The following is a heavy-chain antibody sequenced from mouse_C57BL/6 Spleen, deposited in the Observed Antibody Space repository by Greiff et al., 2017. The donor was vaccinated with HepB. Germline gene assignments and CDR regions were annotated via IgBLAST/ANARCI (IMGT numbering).Heavy chain of an antibody. CDR3: ARSDYDYVLFDY. CDR2: IDPSDSYT. Sequence: QVQLQQPGAELVMPGASVKLSCKASGYTFTSYWMHWVKQRPGQGLEWIGEIDPSDSYTNYNQKFKGKSTLTVDKSSSTAYMQLSSLTSEDSAVYYCARSDYDYVLFDYWGQGTTLTVSS. D-gene: IGHD2-4*01. V-gene: IGHV1-69*01. J-gene: IGHJ2*01. CDR1: GYTFTSYW.